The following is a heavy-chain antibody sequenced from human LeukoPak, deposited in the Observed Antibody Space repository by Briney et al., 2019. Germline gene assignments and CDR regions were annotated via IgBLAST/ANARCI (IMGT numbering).Heavy chain of an antibody. Sequence: ASVKVSCKASGYTSTSYGISWVRQAPGQGLEWMGWISAYNGNTNYAQKLQGRVTMTTDTSTSTAYMELRSLRSDDTAVYYCARDRWTYYYDSSGRCDYWGQGTLVTVSS. CDR3: ARDRWTYYYDSSGRCDY. V-gene: IGHV1-18*01. CDR2: ISAYNGNT. D-gene: IGHD3-22*01. CDR1: GYTSTSYG. J-gene: IGHJ4*02.